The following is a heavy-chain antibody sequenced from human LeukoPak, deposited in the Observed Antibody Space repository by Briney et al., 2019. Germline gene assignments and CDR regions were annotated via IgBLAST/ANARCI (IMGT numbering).Heavy chain of an antibody. D-gene: IGHD3-3*01. CDR3: AREGFPPKISDFWSGLGPYYYYGMDV. CDR2: INPSGGST. V-gene: IGHV1-46*01. CDR1: GYTFSNYY. Sequence: RASVKVSCKASGYTFSNYYMHWVRQAPGQGLEWMGMINPSGGSTTYAQKFQGRVTMTRDTSTSTVYMELSSLRSEDTAVYYCAREGFPPKISDFWSGLGPYYYYGMDVWGQGTTVTVSS. J-gene: IGHJ6*02.